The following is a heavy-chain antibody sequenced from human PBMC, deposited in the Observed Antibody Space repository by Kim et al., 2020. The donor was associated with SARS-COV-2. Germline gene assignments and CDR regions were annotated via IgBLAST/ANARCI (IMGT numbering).Heavy chain of an antibody. Sequence: RYSPSSQGQVTFSVDKSISTAYLQWSSLKASDTAIYYCARLRGSSGPFDYWGQGTLVTVSS. V-gene: IGHV5-51*01. J-gene: IGHJ4*02. D-gene: IGHD6-6*01. CDR3: ARLRGSSGPFDY.